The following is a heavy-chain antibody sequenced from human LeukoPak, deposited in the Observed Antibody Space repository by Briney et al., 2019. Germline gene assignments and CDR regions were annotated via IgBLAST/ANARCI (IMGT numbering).Heavy chain of an antibody. D-gene: IGHD3-22*01. V-gene: IGHV4-59*01. CDR3: ARVPPTYYYDSSGYYFDY. CDR1: GGSISRYD. CDR2: IYYSGST. J-gene: IGHJ4*02. Sequence: SETLSLTCTVSGGSISRYDWSWIRQPPGKGLEWIGYIYYSGSTNYNPSLKSRVTISVDTSKNQFSLKLSSVTAADTAVYYCARVPPTYYYDSSGYYFDYWGQGTLVTVSS.